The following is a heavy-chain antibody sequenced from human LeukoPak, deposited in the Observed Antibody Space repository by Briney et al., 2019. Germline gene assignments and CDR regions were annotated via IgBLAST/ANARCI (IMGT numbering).Heavy chain of an antibody. V-gene: IGHV3-73*01. Sequence: GGSLRLSCAASGFTFSGSAMHWVRQASGKGLEWVGRIRSKANSYATAYAASVKGRFTISRDDSKNTAYLQMNSLKTEDTAVYYCTRHSSSWAIPFDPWGQGTLATVSS. CDR3: TRHSSSWAIPFDP. J-gene: IGHJ5*02. D-gene: IGHD6-13*01. CDR2: IRSKANSYAT. CDR1: GFTFSGSA.